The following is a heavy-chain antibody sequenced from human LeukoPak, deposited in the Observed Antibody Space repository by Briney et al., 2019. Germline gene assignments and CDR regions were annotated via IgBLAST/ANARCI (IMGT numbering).Heavy chain of an antibody. CDR3: AKDSSSWKNWFDP. D-gene: IGHD6-13*01. Sequence: GGSLRLSCEASGFTFSSYAMSWVRQAPGKGLEWVSAISGSGGSTYYADSVKGRFTISRDNSKNTLYLQMTSLRAEDTAVYYCAKDSSSWKNWFDPWRQGTLVSVPS. V-gene: IGHV3-23*01. CDR1: GFTFSSYA. J-gene: IGHJ5*02. CDR2: ISGSGGST.